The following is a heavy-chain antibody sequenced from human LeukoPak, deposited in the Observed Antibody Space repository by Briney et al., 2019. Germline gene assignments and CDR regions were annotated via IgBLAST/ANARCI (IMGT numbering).Heavy chain of an antibody. V-gene: IGHV4-30-2*01. D-gene: IGHD3-10*01. Sequence: SQTLSLTCAVSRGSFSSGAYAWTWIRQPPGKGLEWIGYIHDTGSTYYKPSLKSRLTMSVDRSKNHFSLQLTSVTAADTAVYYCARRGITMVRGPHAYFDYWGQGTLVTVSS. CDR2: IHDTGST. CDR3: ARRGITMVRGPHAYFDY. CDR1: RGSFSSGAYA. J-gene: IGHJ4*02.